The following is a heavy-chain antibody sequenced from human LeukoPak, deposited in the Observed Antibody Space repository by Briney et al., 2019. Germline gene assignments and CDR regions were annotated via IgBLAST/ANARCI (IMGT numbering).Heavy chain of an antibody. Sequence: GGSPRLSCAASGFTFSSYAMSWVRQAPGKGLEWVSAISGSGGSTYYADSVKGRFTISRDNSKNTLYLQMNSLRAEDTAVYYCAKLPRYDYVWGSYNDYWGQGTLVTVSS. V-gene: IGHV3-23*01. D-gene: IGHD3-16*01. J-gene: IGHJ4*02. CDR1: GFTFSSYA. CDR3: AKLPRYDYVWGSYNDY. CDR2: ISGSGGST.